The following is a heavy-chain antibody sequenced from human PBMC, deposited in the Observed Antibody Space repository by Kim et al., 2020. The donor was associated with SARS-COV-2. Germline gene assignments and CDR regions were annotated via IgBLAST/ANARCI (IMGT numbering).Heavy chain of an antibody. CDR2: IRSKAYGGTT. V-gene: IGHV3-49*04. D-gene: IGHD4-4*01. CDR3: TRERGSNYAYYFDY. J-gene: IGHJ4*02. CDR1: GFTFGDYA. Sequence: GGSLRLSCTVSGFTFGDYAMSWVRQAPGKGLEWVGFIRSKAYGGTTEYAASVKGRFTISRDDSKSIAYLQMNSLKTEDTAVYYCTRERGSNYAYYFDYWGQGTLVTVSS.